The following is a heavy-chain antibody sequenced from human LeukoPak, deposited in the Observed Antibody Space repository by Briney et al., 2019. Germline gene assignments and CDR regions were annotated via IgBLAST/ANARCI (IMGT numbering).Heavy chain of an antibody. Sequence: GGSLRLSCAASGFTFSSCEMNWVRPAPGKGREWVSYISSSGTIYYADSVKGRFTISRDNARNSLYLQMNSLTAEDTAVYYCARDPYSGAYGDTYYYFMDVWGKGTTVTISS. J-gene: IGHJ6*03. D-gene: IGHD1-26*01. V-gene: IGHV3-48*03. CDR3: ARDPYSGAYGDTYYYFMDV. CDR1: GFTFSSCE. CDR2: ISSSGTI.